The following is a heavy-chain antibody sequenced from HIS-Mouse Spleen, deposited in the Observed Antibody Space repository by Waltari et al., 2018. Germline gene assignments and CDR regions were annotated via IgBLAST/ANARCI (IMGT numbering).Heavy chain of an antibody. J-gene: IGHJ3*02. Sequence: QVQLQQWGAGLLKPSETLSLTCAVYGGSFSGYYWSGIRQPPGKGLEWIGEINHSGSTTYNPSLKSRVTISVDTSKNQFSLKLSSVTAADTAVYYCARGQGWGIDAFDIWGQGTMVTVSS. CDR1: GGSFSGYY. D-gene: IGHD3-16*01. V-gene: IGHV4-34*01. CDR3: ARGQGWGIDAFDI. CDR2: INHSGST.